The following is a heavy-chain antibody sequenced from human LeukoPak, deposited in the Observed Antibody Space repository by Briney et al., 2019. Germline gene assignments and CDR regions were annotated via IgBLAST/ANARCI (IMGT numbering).Heavy chain of an antibody. CDR1: GFTFSSYA. D-gene: IGHD6-13*01. CDR3: AKSIAAAGRVNYFDY. CDR2: ISGSGGST. J-gene: IGHJ4*02. Sequence: GGSLRLSCAASGFTFSSYAMSWVRQAPGKGLEWVSAISGSGGSTYYADSVKGRFTISRDNSKNTLYLQMNSLRAEDTAVYYCAKSIAAAGRVNYFDYWGQGTLVTVSS. V-gene: IGHV3-23*01.